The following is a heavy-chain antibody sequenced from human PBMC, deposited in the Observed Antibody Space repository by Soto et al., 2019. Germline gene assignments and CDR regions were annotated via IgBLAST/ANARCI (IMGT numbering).Heavy chain of an antibody. V-gene: IGHV3-66*01. CDR1: GFTVRSNY. CDR2: IYSGGNT. CDR3: ARGPTTVTTGVDY. Sequence: EVQLVESGGGLVQPGGSLRLSCAASGFTVRSNYMSWVRQAPGKGLEWVSTIYSGGNTYYADSVKGRFTISRDNSKNTLYLQMSSLRAEDTDVYYCARGPTTVTTGVDYWGQGTLVSVSS. D-gene: IGHD4-4*01. J-gene: IGHJ4*02.